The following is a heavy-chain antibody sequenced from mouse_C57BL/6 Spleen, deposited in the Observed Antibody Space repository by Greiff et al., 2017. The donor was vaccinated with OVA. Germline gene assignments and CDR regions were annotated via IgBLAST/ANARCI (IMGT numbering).Heavy chain of an antibody. D-gene: IGHD2-4*01. CDR2: ISSGSSTI. J-gene: IGHJ2*01. Sequence: EVHLVESGGGLVKPGGSLKLSCAASGFTFSDYGMHWVRQAPEKGLEWVAYISSGSSTIYYADTVKGRFTISRDTAKNTLFLQMTSLRSEDTAMDYCAKPSYDYDGYFDYWGQGTTLTVSS. CDR1: GFTFSDYG. CDR3: AKPSYDYDGYFDY. V-gene: IGHV5-17*01.